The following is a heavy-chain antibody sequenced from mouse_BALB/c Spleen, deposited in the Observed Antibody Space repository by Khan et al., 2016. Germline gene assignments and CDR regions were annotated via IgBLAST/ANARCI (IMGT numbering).Heavy chain of an antibody. CDR1: GFTFTDYY. CDR3: ARDIADLWYFDV. CDR2: SRPKAKGYTT. V-gene: IGHV7-3*02. J-gene: IGHJ1*01. Sequence: EVELVESGGGLVQPGDSLRLSCATSGFTFTDYYISWVRQPPGKALEWLGFSRPKAKGYTTESSASVKGRFTISRDNSQSILYLQMNNLRAEDSATYYCARDIADLWYFDVWGAGTTVTVSS.